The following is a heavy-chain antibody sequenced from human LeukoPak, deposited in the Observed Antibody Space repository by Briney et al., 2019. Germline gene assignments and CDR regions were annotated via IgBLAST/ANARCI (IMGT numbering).Heavy chain of an antibody. CDR2: ICGRGGST. CDR3: AKVMTMVVTHAFDI. J-gene: IGHJ3*02. V-gene: IGHV3-23*01. CDR1: GFTFSSYA. Sequence: GGSLRLSCAAFGFTFSSYAMSWVCEAPGRGVWWGLAICGRGGSTYYADSVKGRFTISRDNSKNTLYLQMNSLRAEDTAVYYCAKVMTMVVTHAFDIWGQGTMVTVSS. D-gene: IGHD4-23*01.